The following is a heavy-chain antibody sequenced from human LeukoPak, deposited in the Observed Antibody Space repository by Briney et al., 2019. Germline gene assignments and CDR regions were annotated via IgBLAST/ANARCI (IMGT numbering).Heavy chain of an antibody. CDR1: GGSISSGSYY. V-gene: IGHV4-61*02. D-gene: IGHD3-3*01. CDR2: LYTSGST. Sequence: SQTLSLTWTVSGGSISSGSYYWSWIRQPAGKGLEWIGRLYTSGSTNYNPSLKSRVTISVDTSKNQFSLKLSSVTAADTAVYYCARGRYDFWSGYYPFDYWGQGTLVTVSS. J-gene: IGHJ4*02. CDR3: ARGRYDFWSGYYPFDY.